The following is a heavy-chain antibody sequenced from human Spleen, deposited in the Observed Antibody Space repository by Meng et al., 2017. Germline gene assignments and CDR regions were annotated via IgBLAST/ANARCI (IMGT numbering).Heavy chain of an antibody. Sequence: SETLSLTCIVSDGSFSDYYWSWIRQPPGQGLEWIGEINHSGSTNYNPSLKSRVTISVDTSKNQFSLKLSSVTAADTAVYYCARGEVVVVAAGGFDYWGQGTLVTVSS. CDR2: INHSGST. D-gene: IGHD2-15*01. CDR3: ARGEVVVVAAGGFDY. J-gene: IGHJ4*02. V-gene: IGHV4-34*01. CDR1: DGSFSDYY.